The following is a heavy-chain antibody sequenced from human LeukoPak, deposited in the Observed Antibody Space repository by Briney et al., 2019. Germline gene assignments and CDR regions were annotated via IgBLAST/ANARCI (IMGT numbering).Heavy chain of an antibody. Sequence: SETLSLTCAVSGYSISSCYYWGWIRQPPGKGLEWIGSIYHSGSTYYNPSLKSRVTISVDTSKNQFSLKLSSVTAADTAVYYCATLSSGYYCFDYWGQGTLVIVSS. CDR3: ATLSSGYYCFDY. CDR1: GYSISSCYY. V-gene: IGHV4-38-2*01. D-gene: IGHD3-22*01. CDR2: IYHSGST. J-gene: IGHJ4*02.